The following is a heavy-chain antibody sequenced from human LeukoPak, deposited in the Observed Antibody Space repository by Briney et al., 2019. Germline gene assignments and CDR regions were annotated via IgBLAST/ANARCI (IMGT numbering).Heavy chain of an antibody. J-gene: IGHJ5*02. CDR3: AREGNTAINTNWFDP. V-gene: IGHV1-2*02. CDR2: INTNSGVT. Sequence: ASVKVSCKASGYTFTDYYMHWVRQAPGQGLEWMAWINTNSGVTNYAQKFQGRVTMTRDTSISTAYMELSRLSSDDTAIYYCAREGNTAINTNWFDPWGQGTLVTVPS. CDR1: GYTFTDYY. D-gene: IGHD5-18*01.